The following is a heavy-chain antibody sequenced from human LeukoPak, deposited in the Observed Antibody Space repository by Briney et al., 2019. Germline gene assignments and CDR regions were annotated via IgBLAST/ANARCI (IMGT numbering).Heavy chain of an antibody. D-gene: IGHD1-1*01. J-gene: IGHJ3*02. Sequence: PVGTPRLSSAPSGFTPSDYYMTCRRHAPGNGVEWVSYICSTGSTLYLADCVKGRFTISRDNAKNSMYLQMNSLRAEDTAMYYCAGASPGTGTTIAGDQDAFDIWGQGTMVTVSS. CDR2: ICSTGSTL. CDR3: AGASPGTGTTIAGDQDAFDI. V-gene: IGHV3-11*01. CDR1: GFTPSDYY.